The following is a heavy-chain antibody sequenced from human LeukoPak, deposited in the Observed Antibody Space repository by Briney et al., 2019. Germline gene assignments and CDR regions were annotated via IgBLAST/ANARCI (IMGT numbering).Heavy chain of an antibody. V-gene: IGHV3-53*01. D-gene: IGHD1-26*01. CDR2: IYSGGST. CDR1: GFTVSSNY. Sequence: QAGGSLRLSCAASGFTVSSNYMSWVRQAPGKGLEWVSVIYSGGSTYYADSVKGRFTISRDNSKNTLYLQMNSLRAEDTAVYYCARGPYSGSFYVFDYWGQGTLVTVSS. J-gene: IGHJ4*02. CDR3: ARGPYSGSFYVFDY.